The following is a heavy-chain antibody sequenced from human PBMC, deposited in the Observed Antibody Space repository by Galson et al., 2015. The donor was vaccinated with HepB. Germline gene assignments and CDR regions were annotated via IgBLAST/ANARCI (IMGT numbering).Heavy chain of an antibody. Sequence: QSGAEVKKPGESLKISCKGSGYSFTNYWITWVRQMPGKGLEWMGIIYPGDSDTKYSPSFEGQVTFSADKSINTAYVQWSSLKASDTAMYFCARLGTSASGSYFDYWGQGTLVTVSS. D-gene: IGHD3-10*01. J-gene: IGHJ4*02. V-gene: IGHV5-51*01. CDR3: ARLGTSASGSYFDY. CDR2: IYPGDSDT. CDR1: GYSFTNYW.